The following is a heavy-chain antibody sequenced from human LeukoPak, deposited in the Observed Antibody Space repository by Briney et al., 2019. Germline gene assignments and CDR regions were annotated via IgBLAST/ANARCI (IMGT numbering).Heavy chain of an antibody. CDR1: GFTFSSFA. CDR2: INTGGGTT. Sequence: GGSLRLSCAASGFTFSSFAMTWVRQAPGKGLEWVSVINTGGGTTDYADSVKGRFTISTDNSKNTLYLQMNSLRAEDTAVYYCAKGSGRYVWGQGTLVTVSS. V-gene: IGHV3-23*01. CDR3: AKGSGRYV. D-gene: IGHD6-19*01. J-gene: IGHJ4*02.